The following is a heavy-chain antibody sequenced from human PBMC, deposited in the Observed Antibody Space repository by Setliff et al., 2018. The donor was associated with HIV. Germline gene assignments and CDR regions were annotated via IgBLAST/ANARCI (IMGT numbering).Heavy chain of an antibody. D-gene: IGHD4-17*01. J-gene: IGHJ4*02. Sequence: ASVKVSCKASGYTFTKYAMSWVRQAPGQGLEWVGWINTNTGSPTYAQGLTGRFVFSLDTSVNTAYLQVSSLETEDTAVYYCAREDYGDYQTLSGTEATDWGQGTLVTVYS. CDR1: GYTFTKYA. CDR2: INTNTGSP. V-gene: IGHV7-4-1*02. CDR3: AREDYGDYQTLSGTEATD.